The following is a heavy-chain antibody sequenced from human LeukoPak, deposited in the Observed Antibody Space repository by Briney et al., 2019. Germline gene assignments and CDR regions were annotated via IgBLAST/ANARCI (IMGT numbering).Heavy chain of an antibody. Sequence: ASVKVSCKASGYTFTTYHMHWVRQAPGQGLEWMGIINPNDGSTYYAQKFQGRVTMTRDTSTSAVYMELSSLRSEDTAVYYCGRAGGIVATIGVGYWGQGTLVTVSS. CDR1: GYTFTTYH. CDR3: GRAGGIVATIGVGY. CDR2: INPNDGST. J-gene: IGHJ4*02. V-gene: IGHV1-46*01. D-gene: IGHD5-12*01.